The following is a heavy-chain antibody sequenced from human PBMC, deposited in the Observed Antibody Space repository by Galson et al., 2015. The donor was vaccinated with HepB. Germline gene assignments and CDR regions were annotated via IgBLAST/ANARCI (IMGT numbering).Heavy chain of an antibody. Sequence: SVKVSCKASGGTFSSYAISWVRQAPGQGLEWMGGIIPIFGTANYAQKFQGRVTITADKSTSTAYMELSSLRSEDTAVYYCARDFPRRGYYDSSGSVWGGGMDVWGQGTTVTVSS. CDR2: IIPIFGTA. CDR3: ARDFPRRGYYDSSGSVWGGGMDV. J-gene: IGHJ6*02. D-gene: IGHD3-22*01. V-gene: IGHV1-69*06. CDR1: GGTFSSYA.